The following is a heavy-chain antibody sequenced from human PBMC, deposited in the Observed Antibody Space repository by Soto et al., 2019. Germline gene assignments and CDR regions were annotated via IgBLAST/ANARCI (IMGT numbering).Heavy chain of an antibody. CDR3: AKGAVAGTPTSYYYYGMDV. Sequence: QVQLLQSGAEVKKPGSSVRVSCEASGGTFRTYAISWVRQAPGQGLEWMGEIIPIFGTVNYAQRFQGRVTITADESTITVYRDLRSLRSEDTAVYYCAKGAVAGTPTSYYYYGMDVW. V-gene: IGHV1-69*12. CDR2: IIPIFGTV. D-gene: IGHD6-19*01. J-gene: IGHJ6*01. CDR1: GGTFRTYA.